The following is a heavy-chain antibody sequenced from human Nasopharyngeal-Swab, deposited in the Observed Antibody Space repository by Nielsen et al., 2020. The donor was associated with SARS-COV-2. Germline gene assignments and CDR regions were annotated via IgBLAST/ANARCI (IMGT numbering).Heavy chain of an antibody. CDR2: SYYSGST. V-gene: IGHV4-59*08. CDR3: ARWGVDCSSTDCKDAFDI. Sequence: SETLSLTCTVSGGSMSSYYWNWIRQSPGKGLEWVGYSYYSGSTNYNPSLKSRVTISVDTSKNQLSLKLSSVTAADTAVYYCARWGVDCSSTDCKDAFDIWGQGTMVTVSS. CDR1: GGSMSSYY. J-gene: IGHJ3*02. D-gene: IGHD2-2*01.